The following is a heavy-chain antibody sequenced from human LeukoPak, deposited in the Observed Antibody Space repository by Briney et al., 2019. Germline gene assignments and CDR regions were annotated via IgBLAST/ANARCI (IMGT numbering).Heavy chain of an antibody. CDR3: ARHTVKEGGDLDY. J-gene: IGHJ4*02. Sequence: GESLKISCKGSGYSFTSYWIGWVRQMPGKGLEWMGIIYPGDSDTRYSPSFQGQVTISADKSISTAYLKWSSLKASDTAMYYCARHTVKEGGDLDYWGQGTLVTASS. D-gene: IGHD3-16*01. CDR1: GYSFTSYW. CDR2: IYPGDSDT. V-gene: IGHV5-51*01.